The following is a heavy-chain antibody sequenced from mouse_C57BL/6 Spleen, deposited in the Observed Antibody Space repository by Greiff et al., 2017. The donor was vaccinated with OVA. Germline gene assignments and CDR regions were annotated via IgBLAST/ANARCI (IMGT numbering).Heavy chain of an antibody. D-gene: IGHD3-2*01. CDR1: GFTFSDAW. Sequence: EVKLMESGGGLVQPGGSMKLSCAASGFTFSDAWMDWVRQSPEKGLEWVAEIRNKANNPATYYAESVKGRFTISRDDSKSSVYLQMNSLRAEDTGIDYCTSSETDYWGQGTTLTVSS. J-gene: IGHJ2*01. CDR2: IRNKANNPAT. CDR3: TSSETDY. V-gene: IGHV6-6*01.